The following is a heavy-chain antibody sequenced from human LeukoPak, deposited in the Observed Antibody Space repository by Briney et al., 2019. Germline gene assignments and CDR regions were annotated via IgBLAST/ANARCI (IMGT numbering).Heavy chain of an antibody. J-gene: IGHJ6*02. Sequence: SETLSLTCTVSGGSISSYYWSWIRQPPGKGLEWIGYIYYSGSTNYNPPLKSRVTISVDTSKNQFSLKLSSVTAADTAVYYCARGGGHRGALYYYYGMDVWGQGTTVTVSS. CDR2: IYYSGST. CDR1: GGSISSYY. V-gene: IGHV4-59*01. D-gene: IGHD3-16*01. CDR3: ARGGGHRGALYYYYGMDV.